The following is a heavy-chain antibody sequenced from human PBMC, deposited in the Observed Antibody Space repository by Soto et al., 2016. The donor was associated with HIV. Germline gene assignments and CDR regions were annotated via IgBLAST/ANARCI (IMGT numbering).Heavy chain of an antibody. Sequence: QVRLQESGPGLVKPSQTLSLTCTVSGGSISSGGYFWSWIRQLPGKGLAWIGHIYHNGDTHYNPSLKNRLIISVDTSNNHFSLKLVSVTAADTAMYYCARVPVLGICRLAFGGPFDIWGQGTTVTVSS. CDR1: GGSISSGGYF. D-gene: IGHD3-16*02. V-gene: IGHV4-31*03. CDR2: IYHNGDT. J-gene: IGHJ3*02. CDR3: ARVPVLGICRLAFGGPFDI.